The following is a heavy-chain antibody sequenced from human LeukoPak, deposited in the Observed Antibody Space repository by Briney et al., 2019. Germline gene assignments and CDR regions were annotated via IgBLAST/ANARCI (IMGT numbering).Heavy chain of an antibody. CDR3: ARRVGSSDCFAY. CDR1: GGSISTNNW. J-gene: IGHJ4*02. CDR2: GGHGGGS. D-gene: IGHD6-6*01. V-gene: IGHV4-4*02. Sequence: SETLSLTCAVSGGSISTNNWWTWVRQPPGKGLEWSGKGGHGGGSYYNPSLKSRVTISVDTSKNQFSLNLYFATAADTAVYYCARRVGSSDCFAYWGQGTLVTVSS.